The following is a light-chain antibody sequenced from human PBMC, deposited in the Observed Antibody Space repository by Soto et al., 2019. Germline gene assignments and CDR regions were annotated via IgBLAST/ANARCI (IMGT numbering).Light chain of an antibody. J-gene: IGLJ3*02. CDR3: SAYAGSNNVV. Sequence: QSALTQPPSASGSPGQSVTISCTGTGSDVRGYNYVSWYQHHPGKTPKLMIYEVNKRPSGVPDRFSGSKSGNTASLTVSGLQAEDEADYYCSAYAGSNNVVFGGGTKLTVL. CDR1: GSDVRGYNY. CDR2: EVN. V-gene: IGLV2-8*01.